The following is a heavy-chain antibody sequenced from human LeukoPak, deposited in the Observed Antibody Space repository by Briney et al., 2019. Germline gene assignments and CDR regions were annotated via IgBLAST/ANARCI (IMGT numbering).Heavy chain of an antibody. D-gene: IGHD3-10*01. CDR2: IYSDNT. CDR3: ARMNMVLQSNFDY. J-gene: IGHJ4*02. Sequence: PGGSLRLSCTVSGFTVSSNSMSWVRQAPGKGLEWVSFIYSDNTHYSDSVKGRFTISRDNSKNTLYLQMNSLRAEDTAVYYCARMNMVLQSNFDYWGQGTLVTVSS. V-gene: IGHV3-53*01. CDR1: GFTVSSNS.